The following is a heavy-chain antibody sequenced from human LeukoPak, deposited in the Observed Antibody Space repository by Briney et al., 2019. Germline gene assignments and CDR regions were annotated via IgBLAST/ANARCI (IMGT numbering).Heavy chain of an antibody. CDR2: TYSSGST. CDR1: GGSISSGSDF. J-gene: IGHJ3*01. Sequence: QVQLQESGPGLVKPSQTLSLTCTLSGGSISSGSDFWSSVQQPAGTGLQWIGRTYSSGSTSYSPSLKSRVTILLDTSKNQFSLNLSSVTAADTAVYYCARVTGSVAAFVWGQGTMVTVSS. CDR3: ARVTGSVAAFV. D-gene: IGHD2-15*01. V-gene: IGHV4-61*02.